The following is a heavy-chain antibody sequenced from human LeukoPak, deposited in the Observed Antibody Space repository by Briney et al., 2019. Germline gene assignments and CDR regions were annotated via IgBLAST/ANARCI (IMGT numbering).Heavy chain of an antibody. J-gene: IGHJ6*02. CDR1: GFTFSDYY. CDR2: ISSSSSYT. D-gene: IGHD3-10*01. V-gene: IGHV3-11*05. CDR3: AREARLGYYGSGSPRGGMDV. Sequence: PGGSLRLSCAASGFTFSDYYMSWIRQAPGKGLEWVSYISSSSSYTNYADSVKGRFTISRDNAKNSLYLQMNSLRAEDTAVYYCAREARLGYYGSGSPRGGMDVWGQGTTVTVSS.